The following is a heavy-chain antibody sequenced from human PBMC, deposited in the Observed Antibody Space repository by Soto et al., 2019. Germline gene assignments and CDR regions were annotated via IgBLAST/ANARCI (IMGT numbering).Heavy chain of an antibody. V-gene: IGHV4-59*01. Sequence: SETLSLTCVVSGGSITSYHWSWVRQFPGKGLEWIAYTAYTGNTNYNPSLKSRVTISVDTSKNQFSLKLSSVTAADTAVYYCARGLYDSSGYYSEYYFDYWGQGTLVTVSS. D-gene: IGHD3-22*01. CDR3: ARGLYDSSGYYSEYYFDY. CDR2: TAYTGNT. CDR1: GGSITSYH. J-gene: IGHJ4*02.